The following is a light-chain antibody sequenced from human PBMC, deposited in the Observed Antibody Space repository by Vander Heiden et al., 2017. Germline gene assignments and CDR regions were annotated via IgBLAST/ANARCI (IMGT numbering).Light chain of an antibody. V-gene: IGLV1-44*01. J-gene: IGLJ1*01. CDR3: SAWDKWPHV. Sequence: QSVLTQPPSASGTPGQRVTISCSGSDSNIGLNTVNWYQQLPGTAPKLLIYNNNPRPPGVPYPFSGSKSGTSASLAIIGLQSEDEADYYCSAWDKWPHVFGTGTKVTV. CDR2: NNN. CDR1: DSNIGLNT.